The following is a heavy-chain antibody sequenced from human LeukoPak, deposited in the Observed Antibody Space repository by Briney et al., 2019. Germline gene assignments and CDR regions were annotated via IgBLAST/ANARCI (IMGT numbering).Heavy chain of an antibody. D-gene: IGHD1/OR15-1a*01. CDR2: IAYDASHE. V-gene: IGHV3-30*03. Sequence: GGSLRLSCATSGFTFSSYSMNWVRQAPGKGLEWVAVIAYDASHEYYADSVKGRFTISRDNFKNTLSLQMNSLTAEDTAMYYCARDYSGEHQRGAFDIWGHGTMVAVSS. CDR3: ARDYSGEHQRGAFDI. J-gene: IGHJ3*02. CDR1: GFTFSSYS.